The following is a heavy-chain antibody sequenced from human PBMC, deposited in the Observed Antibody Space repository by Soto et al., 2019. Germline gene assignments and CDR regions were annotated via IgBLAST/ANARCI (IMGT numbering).Heavy chain of an antibody. D-gene: IGHD3-10*01. V-gene: IGHV4-34*01. Sequence: PSETLSLTCTVSGGSISGYYWSWIRQPPGKGLEWIGEINHSGSTNYNPSLKSRVTISVDTSKNQFSLKLSSVTAADTAVYYCARRGAIRGGFLRISYYFDYWGQGTLVTVSS. CDR1: GGSISGYY. J-gene: IGHJ4*02. CDR2: INHSGST. CDR3: ARRGAIRGGFLRISYYFDY.